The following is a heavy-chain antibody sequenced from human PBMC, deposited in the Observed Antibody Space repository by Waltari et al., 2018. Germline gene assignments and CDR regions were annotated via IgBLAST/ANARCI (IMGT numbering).Heavy chain of an antibody. CDR1: GFTFSSYA. CDR2: ISGSGGST. D-gene: IGHD6-13*01. J-gene: IGHJ4*02. V-gene: IGHV3-23*01. Sequence: EVQLLESGGGLVQPGGSLRLSCAASGFTFSSYAMSWVRQAPGTGLEWVSAISGSGGSTYYADSVKGRFTISRDNSKNTLYLQMNSLRAEDTAVYYCAKDRGAAVDHDYWGQGTLVTVSS. CDR3: AKDRGAAVDHDY.